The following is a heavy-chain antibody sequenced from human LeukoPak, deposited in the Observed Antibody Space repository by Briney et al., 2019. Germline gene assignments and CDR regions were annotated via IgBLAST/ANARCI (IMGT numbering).Heavy chain of an antibody. CDR2: ISGSGGST. CDR1: GFTFSSYA. D-gene: IGHD3-22*01. J-gene: IGHJ4*02. Sequence: PGGSLRLSCAASGFTFSSYAMSWVRQAPGKGLEWVSAISGSGGSTYYADSVKGRFTISRDNSKNTLYLQMNSLRAEDTAVYYCAKAFIPEYYYDSSGAPTSEGFFDYWGQGTLVTVSS. V-gene: IGHV3-23*01. CDR3: AKAFIPEYYYDSSGAPTSEGFFDY.